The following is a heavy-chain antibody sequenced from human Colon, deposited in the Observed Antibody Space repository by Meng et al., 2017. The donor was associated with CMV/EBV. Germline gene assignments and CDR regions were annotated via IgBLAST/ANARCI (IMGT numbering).Heavy chain of an antibody. J-gene: IGHJ4*02. CDR1: GFSFHSYS. CDR3: ARELYSSPDY. Sequence: LSLTCEASGFSFHSYSMNWVRQTPGKGLEWLAYISSTSDIIYYSESVRGRFTISRDNAKKSLYLQVDSLRIGDTATYYCARELYSSPDYWGQGTLVTVSS. D-gene: IGHD6-13*01. V-gene: IGHV3-48*04. CDR2: ISSTSDII.